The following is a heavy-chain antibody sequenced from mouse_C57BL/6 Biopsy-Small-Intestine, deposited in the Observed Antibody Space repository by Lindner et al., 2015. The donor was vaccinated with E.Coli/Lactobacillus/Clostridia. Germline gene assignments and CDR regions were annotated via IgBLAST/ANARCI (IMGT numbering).Heavy chain of an antibody. CDR3: ARSGGGTGTSFAY. V-gene: IGHV1-80*01. J-gene: IGHJ3*01. D-gene: IGHD4-1*01. Sequence: VQLQESGAELVKPGASVKISCKASGYAFSSYWMSWVKQRPGKGLEWIGQIYPGDGDTNYNGKFKGKATLTADKSSSTAYMQLSSLTSEDSAVYFCARSGGGTGTSFAYWGQGTLVTVSA. CDR2: IYPGDGDT. CDR1: GYAFSSYW.